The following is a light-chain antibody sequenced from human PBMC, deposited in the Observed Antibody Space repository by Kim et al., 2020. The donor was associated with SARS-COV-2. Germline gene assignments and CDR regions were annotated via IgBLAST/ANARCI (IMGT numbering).Light chain of an antibody. V-gene: IGLV10-54*01. CDR1: SNNVGNQG. CDR2: VNN. CDR3: SAWDSSLSAWV. J-gene: IGLJ3*02. Sequence: HAGLTQPPSVSKGLRQIATLTCTGNSNNVGNQGAAWLQQHQGHPPKLLSYVNNNRPSGISERLSASRSGNTASLTITGLQPEDGADYYCSAWDSSLSAWVYGGGTQLTVL.